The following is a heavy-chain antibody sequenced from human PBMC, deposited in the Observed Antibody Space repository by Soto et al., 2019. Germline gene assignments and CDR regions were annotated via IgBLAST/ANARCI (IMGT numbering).Heavy chain of an antibody. CDR3: AKVNYYDSSGYYLYYYYGLDV. CDR1: GFTFSSYA. D-gene: IGHD3-22*01. J-gene: IGHJ6*02. CDR2: ISGSGGST. Sequence: PGGSLRLSCAASGFTFSSYAMRWVRQAPGKGLEWVSAISGSGGSTYYADSVKGRFTISRHNSKNTLYLQMNSLRAEDTAVYYCAKVNYYDSSGYYLYYYYGLDVWGQGPTVTVSS. V-gene: IGHV3-23*01.